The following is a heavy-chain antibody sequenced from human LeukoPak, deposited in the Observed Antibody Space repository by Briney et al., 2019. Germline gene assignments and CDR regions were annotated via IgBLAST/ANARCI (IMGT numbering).Heavy chain of an antibody. CDR2: VNGEGGYR. CDR1: GFSISSFW. J-gene: IGHJ4*02. CDR3: VRDGDDYNFDY. V-gene: IGHV3-74*01. Sequence: PGGSLTLSCAASGFSISSFWMHWVRQAPGKGLVWVSRVNGEGGYRNYADSVKGRFTISGDNARNTLYLQMHSLRAEDTAVYYCVRDGDDYNFDYWGQGSLVTVSS. D-gene: IGHD5-24*01.